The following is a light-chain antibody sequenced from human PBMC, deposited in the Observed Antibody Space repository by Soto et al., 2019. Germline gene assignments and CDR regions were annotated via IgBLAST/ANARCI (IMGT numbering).Light chain of an antibody. V-gene: IGLV2-14*01. J-gene: IGLJ1*01. CDR2: DVS. CDR3: SSYTSSSTPYV. Sequence: QSALTQPASVSGSPGQSITISCTGTSIDVGSYNYVSWYQQHPGKAPKLMIYDVSDRPSGVSIRFSGSKSGNTASLTISGLQAEDEADYYCSSYTSSSTPYVFGTGTKLTVL. CDR1: SIDVGSYNY.